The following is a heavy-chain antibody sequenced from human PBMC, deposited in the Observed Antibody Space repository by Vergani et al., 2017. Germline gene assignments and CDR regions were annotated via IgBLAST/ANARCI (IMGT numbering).Heavy chain of an antibody. CDR1: GFPFPTLA. V-gene: IGHV3-23*01. D-gene: IGHD3-22*01. Sequence: EVQLLESGGGLVNPGGSLRPSCPAPGFPFPTLAMTGVRQAPGRGLEWVSARSGSGGSTYYAAPGKGRLTISRDNSKNTLYLQRNSLRAEDTAVYYCETESSGYYWFDYWGQGTLVTVSS. J-gene: IGHJ4*02. CDR2: RSGSGGST. CDR3: ETESSGYYWFDY.